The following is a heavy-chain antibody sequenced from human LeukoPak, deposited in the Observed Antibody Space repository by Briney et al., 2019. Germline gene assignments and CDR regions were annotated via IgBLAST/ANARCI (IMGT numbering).Heavy chain of an antibody. CDR2: ISGYTGDT. J-gene: IGHJ3*01. CDR3: ARAGYCGDGGCRGGSAFDV. D-gene: IGHD2-15*01. Sequence: ASVKVSCKASGYTFTSYYMHWVRQAPGQGLECMGWISGYTGDTKYAEIFQGRFTVTTDTSTNTAYMELRSLTYDDTAVYYCARAGYCGDGGCRGGSAFDVWGQGTVVTVSS. CDR1: GYTFTSYY. V-gene: IGHV1-18*04.